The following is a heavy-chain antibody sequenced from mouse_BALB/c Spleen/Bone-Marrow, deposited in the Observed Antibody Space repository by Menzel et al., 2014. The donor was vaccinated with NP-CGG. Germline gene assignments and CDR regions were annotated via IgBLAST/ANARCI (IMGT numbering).Heavy chain of an antibody. CDR1: GFTFSSYT. Sequence: EVKLVESGGGLVKPGGSLKLSCAASGFTFSSYTMSWVRQTLEKRLEWVATITSGGSYTYYPDSVKGRFTISRDNAKNTLYLQMSSLKTEDTAMYYCTRDNSPFDCWGRGATLTVSS. CDR2: ITSGGSYT. J-gene: IGHJ2*01. V-gene: IGHV5-6-4*01. CDR3: TRDNSPFDC. D-gene: IGHD3-1*01.